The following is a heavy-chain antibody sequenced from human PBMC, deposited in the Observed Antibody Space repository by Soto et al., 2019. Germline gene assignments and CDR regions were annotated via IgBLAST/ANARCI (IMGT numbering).Heavy chain of an antibody. J-gene: IGHJ4*02. Sequence: WGSLRLSCTASGFTCRTYAMTWFRQAPGRGLEWVSAISGSAGTFYATSVKGRFTISRDKSRSTVYLQMYSLRAEDSAIYYCAKDKDYDFTWGSVRSSSHYWGRGTLVTVSS. CDR2: ISGSAGT. CDR3: AKDKDYDFTWGSVRSSSHY. CDR1: GFTCRTYA. V-gene: IGHV3-23*01. D-gene: IGHD3-16*01.